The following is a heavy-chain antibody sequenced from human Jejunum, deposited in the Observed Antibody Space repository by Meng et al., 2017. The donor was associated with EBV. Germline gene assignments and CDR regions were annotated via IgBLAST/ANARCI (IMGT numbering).Heavy chain of an antibody. V-gene: IGHV1-18*01. CDR2: ISAYNGNT. Sequence: VLLVQSGAEVKEPGASVKVSCKASGYTFTNYGVSWVRQAPGQGLEWMGWISAYNGNTDYAQKLQGRVTMTTDTPTSTAYMELRSLRSDDTAVYYCTILSHCDGGICYSYDYWGQGTLVTVSS. CDR3: TILSHCDGGICYSYDY. J-gene: IGHJ4*02. D-gene: IGHD2-15*01. CDR1: GYTFTNYG.